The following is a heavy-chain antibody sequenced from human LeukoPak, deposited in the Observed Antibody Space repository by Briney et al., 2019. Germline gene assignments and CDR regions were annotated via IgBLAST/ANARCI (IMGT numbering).Heavy chain of an antibody. CDR3: ARDSIVATHNYFDY. CDR2: IYYSGST. D-gene: IGHD5-12*01. V-gene: IGHV4-59*01. Sequence: SETLSLTCTVSGGSISSYYWSWIRQPPGKGLEWIGYIYYSGSTNYNPSLKSRVTISVDTSKNQFSLKLSSVTAADTAVYYCARDSIVATHNYFDYWGQGTLVTVSS. J-gene: IGHJ4*02. CDR1: GGSISSYY.